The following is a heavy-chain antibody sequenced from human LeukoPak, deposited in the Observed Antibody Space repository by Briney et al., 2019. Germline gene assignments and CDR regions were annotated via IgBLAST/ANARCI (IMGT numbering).Heavy chain of an antibody. J-gene: IGHJ4*02. CDR3: AKDRGY. CDR1: GFTISSFP. Sequence: GGSLRLSCAASGFTISSFPMSWVRQAPGKGLEWVSAISASGGSAYYADSVKGRFTISRDNSKNTLYLQMNSLRVEDTAVYYCAKDRGYWGQGTLVTVSS. V-gene: IGHV3-23*01. CDR2: ISASGGSA.